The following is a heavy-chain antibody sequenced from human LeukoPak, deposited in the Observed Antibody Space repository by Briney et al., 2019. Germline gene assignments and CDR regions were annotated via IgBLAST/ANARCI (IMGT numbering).Heavy chain of an antibody. V-gene: IGHV3-9*01. Sequence: GRSLRLSCAASGFTFYDYAMHWLRQAPGKGLEWVSGISWNSGSIVYADSVKGRFTISRDYAQNSLYLHMNTLRVEDTAVYYCARDGASNYSSGPVYMDVWGKGTTVTISS. D-gene: IGHD6-25*01. J-gene: IGHJ6*03. CDR3: ARDGASNYSSGPVYMDV. CDR1: GFTFYDYA. CDR2: ISWNSGSI.